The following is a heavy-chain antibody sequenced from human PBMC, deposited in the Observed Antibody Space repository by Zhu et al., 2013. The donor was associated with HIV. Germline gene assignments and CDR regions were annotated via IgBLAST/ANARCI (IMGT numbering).Heavy chain of an antibody. CDR2: IIPIFGTA. V-gene: IGHV1-69*01. J-gene: IGHJ6*02. CDR1: GGTFSSYA. Sequence: QVQLVQSGAEVKKPGSSVKVSCKASGGTFSSYAISWVRQAPGQGLEWMGGIIPIFGTANYAQKFQGRVTITADESTSTAYMELSSLRSEDTAVYYCARDEVVVVPAAMRTLDYYYYGMDVWGQGTTVTVSS. CDR3: ARDEVVVVPAAMRTLDYYYYGMDV. D-gene: IGHD2-2*01.